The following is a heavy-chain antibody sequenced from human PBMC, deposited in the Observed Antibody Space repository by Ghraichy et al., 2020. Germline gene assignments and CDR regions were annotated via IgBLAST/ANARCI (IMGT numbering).Heavy chain of an antibody. CDR3: ARVYSSGWYSYYYGMDV. D-gene: IGHD6-19*01. CDR2: TYYRSKWYN. CDR1: GDSVSSNSAA. J-gene: IGHJ6*02. V-gene: IGHV6-1*01. Sequence: SQTLSLTCAISGDSVSSNSAAWNWIRQSPSRGLEWLGRTYYRSKWYNDYAVSVKSRITINPDTSKNQFSLQLNSVTPEDTAVYYCARVYSSGWYSYYYGMDVWGQGTTVTVSS.